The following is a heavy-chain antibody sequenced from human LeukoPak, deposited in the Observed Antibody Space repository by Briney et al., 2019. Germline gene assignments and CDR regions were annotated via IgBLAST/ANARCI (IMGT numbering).Heavy chain of an antibody. CDR2: ISSSGTTI. CDR3: ARRYCSSTSCLIDY. V-gene: IGHV3-48*03. J-gene: IGHJ4*02. D-gene: IGHD2-2*01. Sequence: GGSLRLSCVASGFTFSSYEMNWVRQAPGKGLEWVSYISSSGTTIYYADSVKGRFTISRDNAKNSLYLQMNSLRAEDTAVYDCARRYCSSTSCLIDYWGQGTLVTVSS. CDR1: GFTFSSYE.